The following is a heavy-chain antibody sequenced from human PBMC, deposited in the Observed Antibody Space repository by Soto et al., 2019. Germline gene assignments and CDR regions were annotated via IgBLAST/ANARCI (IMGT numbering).Heavy chain of an antibody. CDR1: GFTFNIYG. CDR2: ISYDGSNQ. CDR3: AKDQASGQGSFDS. J-gene: IGHJ4*02. Sequence: RLSCAASGFTFNIYGMHWVRQAPDKGLEWVALISYDGSNQYYADSVKGRFTISGDNSKNTLFLQMNSLRADDTAVYYCAKDQASGQGSFDSWGQGTLVTVSS. V-gene: IGHV3-30*18.